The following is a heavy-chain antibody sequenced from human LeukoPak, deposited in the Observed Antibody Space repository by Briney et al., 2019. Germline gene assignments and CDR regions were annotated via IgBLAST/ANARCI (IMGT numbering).Heavy chain of an antibody. CDR2: IYYSGST. J-gene: IGHJ5*02. Sequence: SETLSLTCTVSGGSISSYYWSWIRQPPGKGLAWIGYIYYSGSTNYNPSLKSRVTISVDTSKNQFSLKLSSVTAADTAVYYCARQWLRPLGWFDPWGQGTLVTVSS. D-gene: IGHD5-12*01. CDR3: ARQWLRPLGWFDP. CDR1: GGSISSYY. V-gene: IGHV4-59*08.